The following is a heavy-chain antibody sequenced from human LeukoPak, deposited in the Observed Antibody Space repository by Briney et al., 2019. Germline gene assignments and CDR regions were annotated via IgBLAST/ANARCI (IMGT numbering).Heavy chain of an antibody. J-gene: IGHJ4*02. CDR2: IFYTGDS. D-gene: IGHD2-21*01. Sequence: SETLSLTCTVCGVSSSSSYWSLIRQPPGKGLEWIGYIFYTGDSNHNPSFKSRVSISLDTSKDQISLKLSSVTAADTAMYYCARHRFASPLDSWGQGTLVAVSS. V-gene: IGHV4-59*08. CDR3: ARHRFASPLDS. CDR1: GVSSSSSY.